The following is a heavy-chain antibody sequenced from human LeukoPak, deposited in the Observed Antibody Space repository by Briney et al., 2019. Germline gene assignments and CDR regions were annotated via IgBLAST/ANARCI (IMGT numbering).Heavy chain of an antibody. J-gene: IGHJ4*02. V-gene: IGHV4-34*01. CDR3: ARGRLVRGVMPLDY. Sequence: SETLSLTCAVYGGSFSGYYWSWIRQPPGKGLEWIGEINHSGSTNYNPSLKSRVTISVDTSKNQFSLKLSSVTAADTAVYYCARGRLVRGVMPLDYWGQGTLVTVSS. CDR1: GGSFSGYY. D-gene: IGHD3-10*01. CDR2: INHSGST.